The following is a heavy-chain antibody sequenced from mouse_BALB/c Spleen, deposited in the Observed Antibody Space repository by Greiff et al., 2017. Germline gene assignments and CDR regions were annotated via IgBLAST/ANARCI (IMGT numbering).Heavy chain of an antibody. Sequence: GGGLVQPKGSLKLSCAASGFTFNTYAMNWVRQAPGKGLEWVARIRSKSNNYATYYADSVKDRFTISRDDSQSMLYLQMNNLKTEDTAMYYCVRMNRDEAMDYWGQGTSVTVSS. D-gene: IGHD4-1*01. CDR1: GFTFNTYA. V-gene: IGHV10-1*02. J-gene: IGHJ4*01. CDR3: VRMNRDEAMDY. CDR2: IRSKSNNYAT.